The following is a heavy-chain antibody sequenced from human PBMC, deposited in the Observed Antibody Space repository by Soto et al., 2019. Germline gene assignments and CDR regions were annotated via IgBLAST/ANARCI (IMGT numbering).Heavy chain of an antibody. Sequence: ASVKVSCKASGDTFTGYYMHWVRQAPGQGLEWMGWINPNSGGTNYAQKFQGWVTMTRDTSISTAYMELSRLRSDDTAVYYCARDLSRTVTLDYWGQGTLVTVSS. CDR1: GDTFTGYY. J-gene: IGHJ4*02. D-gene: IGHD4-17*01. CDR3: ARDLSRTVTLDY. V-gene: IGHV1-2*04. CDR2: INPNSGGT.